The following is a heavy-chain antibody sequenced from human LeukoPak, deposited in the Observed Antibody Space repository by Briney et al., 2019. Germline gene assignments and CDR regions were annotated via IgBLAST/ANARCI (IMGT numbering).Heavy chain of an antibody. J-gene: IGHJ4*02. Sequence: ASVKVSCKASGYTFTGYYMHWVRQAPGQGLEWMGWINPNSGGTNYAQKFQGRVTMTRDTSISTAYMELSRLRSDDTAVYYCARGLEVRRASYFDWLPDDYWGQGTLVTVSS. V-gene: IGHV1-2*02. CDR2: INPNSGGT. CDR1: GYTFTGYY. D-gene: IGHD3-9*01. CDR3: ARGLEVRRASYFDWLPDDY.